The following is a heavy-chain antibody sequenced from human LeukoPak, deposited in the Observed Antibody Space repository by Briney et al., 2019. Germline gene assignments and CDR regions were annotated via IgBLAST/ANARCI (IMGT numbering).Heavy chain of an antibody. CDR1: GFTFSSYA. CDR3: ARDEGDDYVWGSYRQGAFDI. J-gene: IGHJ3*02. V-gene: IGHV3-23*01. Sequence: GGSLRLSCAASGFTFSSYAMSWVRQAPGKGLEWVSTISGSGGSTYYADSVKGRFTISRDNSKNSLYLQMNSLRAEDTAVYYCARDEGDDYVWGSYRQGAFDIWGQGTMVTVSS. CDR2: ISGSGGST. D-gene: IGHD3-16*02.